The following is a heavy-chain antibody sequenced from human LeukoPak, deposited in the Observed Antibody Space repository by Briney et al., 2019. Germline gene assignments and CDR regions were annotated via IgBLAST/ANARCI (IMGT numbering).Heavy chain of an antibody. Sequence: GGSLRLSCAASGFTVSSNYMSWVRQAPGKGLEWVSVIYSGGSTYYADSVKGRFTISRDNCKNTLYLQMNSLRAEDTAVYYCARERVVVPAAFFDYWGQGTLVTVSS. J-gene: IGHJ4*02. CDR1: GFTVSSNY. V-gene: IGHV3-66*02. D-gene: IGHD2-2*01. CDR3: ARERVVVPAAFFDY. CDR2: IYSGGST.